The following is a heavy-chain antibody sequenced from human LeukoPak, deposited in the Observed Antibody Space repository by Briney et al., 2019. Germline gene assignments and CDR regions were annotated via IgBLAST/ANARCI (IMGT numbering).Heavy chain of an antibody. J-gene: IGHJ3*02. D-gene: IGHD3-10*01. CDR3: ARAYLWFGDPPAFDI. Sequence: PPQTLSLTCTVSGGSISSGGYYWSWIRQHPGKGLEWIGYIYYSGSTYYNPSLKSRVTISVDTSKNQFSLKLSSVTAADTAVYYCARAYLWFGDPPAFDIWGQGTMVTVSS. CDR2: IYYSGST. V-gene: IGHV4-31*03. CDR1: GGSISSGGYY.